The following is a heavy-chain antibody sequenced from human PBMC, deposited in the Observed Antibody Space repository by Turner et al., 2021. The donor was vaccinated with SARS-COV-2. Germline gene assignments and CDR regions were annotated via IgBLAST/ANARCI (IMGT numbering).Heavy chain of an antibody. J-gene: IGHJ4*02. D-gene: IGHD6-13*01. CDR1: GYTFTNYY. CDR3: AKVVLQGIPNFDY. V-gene: IGHV1-2*02. Sequence: QVQLVQSGAEVKKPGASVKVSCKTSGYTFTNYYMHWVRQSPGQGLEWMGWVNPNSGGTNDALKFQGRVTMTSDTSITTAYMELSSLRSDDTAVYYCAKVVLQGIPNFDYWGQGTLVTVSS. CDR2: VNPNSGGT.